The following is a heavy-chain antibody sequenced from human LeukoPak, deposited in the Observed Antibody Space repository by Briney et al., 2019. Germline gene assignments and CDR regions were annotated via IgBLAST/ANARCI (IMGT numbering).Heavy chain of an antibody. CDR3: AKGSSYYDFWSGYRGINLFDY. D-gene: IGHD3-3*01. CDR1: GFTFSSYA. CDR2: ISSNGGST. V-gene: IGHV3-64*01. Sequence: GGSLRLSCAASGFTFSSYAMHWVRQAPGKGLEYVSAISSNGGSTYYANSVKGRFTISRDNSKNTLYLQMNSLRAEDTAVYYCAKGSSYYDFWSGYRGINLFDYWGQGTLVTVSS. J-gene: IGHJ4*02.